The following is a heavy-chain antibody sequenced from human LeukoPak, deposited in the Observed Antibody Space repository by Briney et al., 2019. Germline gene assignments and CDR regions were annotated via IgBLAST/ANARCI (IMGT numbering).Heavy chain of an antibody. CDR2: IYTSGST. Sequence: SETLSLTCTVSGGSISSYYWSWIRQPAGKGLEWIGRIYTSGSTNYNPSLKSRVTMTVDTSKNQFSLKLSSVTAADTAVYYCARSLWFGEYNWFGPWGQGTLVTVSS. V-gene: IGHV4-4*07. CDR3: ARSLWFGEYNWFGP. CDR1: GGSISSYY. J-gene: IGHJ5*02. D-gene: IGHD3-10*01.